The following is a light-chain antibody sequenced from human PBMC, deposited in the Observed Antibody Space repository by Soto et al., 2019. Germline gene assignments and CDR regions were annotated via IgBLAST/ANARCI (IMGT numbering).Light chain of an antibody. V-gene: IGKV1-17*01. CDR1: QDMRHD. Sequence: DIQSTQSPSSLSAYVGERVIITFPAIQDMRHDLGWYQQKPGKAPKRLIYDTSSLHSGVPSRFSGSGSGTEFTLTISSLQPEDFATYSCLQHNSYPRTFGQWTKVDIK. J-gene: IGKJ1*01. CDR2: DTS. CDR3: LQHNSYPRT.